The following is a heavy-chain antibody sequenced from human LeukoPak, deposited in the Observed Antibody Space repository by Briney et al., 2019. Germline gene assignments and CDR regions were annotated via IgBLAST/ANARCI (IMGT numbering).Heavy chain of an antibody. J-gene: IGHJ4*02. Sequence: PGGSLRLSCTASGFTFSIYSIHWVRQAPGKGLEWVAVFSSDGTTKFYADSVKGRFTISRDNSQNTVFLQMNSLTTEDTAVYYCARIRAPQRTLLPYSDYWGQGALVTVSS. CDR3: ARIRAPQRTLLPYSDY. D-gene: IGHD6-25*01. CDR2: FSSDGTTK. V-gene: IGHV3-30*01. CDR1: GFTFSIYS.